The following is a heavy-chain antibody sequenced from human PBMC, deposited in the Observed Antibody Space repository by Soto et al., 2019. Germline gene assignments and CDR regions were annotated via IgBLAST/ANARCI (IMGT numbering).Heavy chain of an antibody. D-gene: IGHD3-10*01. CDR2: TYYRSRFFS. J-gene: IGHJ5*02. V-gene: IGHV6-1*01. CDR3: VRDRYSSSGWFDP. Sequence: SQTLSLTCTISGDSVSSYSAAWNWIRQSPSGGLEWLGRTYYRSRFFSDYAESVKSRIIINPDTSKNQFSLQLKSVTPEDTAVYYCVRDRYSSSGWFDPWGQGTPVTVSS. CDR1: GDSVSSYSAA.